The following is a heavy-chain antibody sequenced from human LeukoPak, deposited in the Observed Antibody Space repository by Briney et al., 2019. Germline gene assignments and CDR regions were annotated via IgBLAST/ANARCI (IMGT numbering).Heavy chain of an antibody. CDR2: IYYSGST. CDR1: GGSISGSSYY. V-gene: IGHV4-39*01. CDR3: ASLPGYSSSWDLY. D-gene: IGHD6-13*01. J-gene: IGHJ4*02. Sequence: SETLSLTCTVSGGSISGSSYYWGWIRPPPGKGLEWIGSIYYSGSTYYNPSLKSRVTISVDTSKNQFSLKLSSVTAADTAVYYCASLPGYSSSWDLYWGQGTLVTVSS.